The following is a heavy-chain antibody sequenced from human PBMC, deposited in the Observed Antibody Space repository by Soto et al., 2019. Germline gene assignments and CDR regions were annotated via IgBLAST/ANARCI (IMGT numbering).Heavy chain of an antibody. CDR1: GFTFDDYA. V-gene: IGHV3-9*01. J-gene: IGHJ1*01. CDR2: INWNSGSI. D-gene: IGHD6-13*01. Sequence: EVQLVESGGGLVQPGRSLRLSCAASGFTFDDYAMHWGRQVPGKGLEWVSGINWNSGSIGYADSVKGRFAISRDNAKHSLQLQMNSLRAEDTAFYYGVKDESINWYSGHFRHWGQGTLVTVSS. CDR3: VKDESINWYSGHFRH.